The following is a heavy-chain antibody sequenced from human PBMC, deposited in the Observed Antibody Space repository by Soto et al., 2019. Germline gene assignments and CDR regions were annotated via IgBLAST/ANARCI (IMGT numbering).Heavy chain of an antibody. V-gene: IGHV1-46*01. CDR2: INPSGGST. J-gene: IGHJ5*02. CDR3: ARQYCSSTSCFNWFDP. D-gene: IGHD2-2*01. CDR1: AYTFTSYY. Sequence: ASVKVSCKASAYTFTSYYMHWVRQAPGQGLEWMGVINPSGGSTTYAQKFQGRVTMTRDTSTSTVYMELSSLRSEDTAMYYCARQYCSSTSCFNWFDPWGQGTLVTVSS.